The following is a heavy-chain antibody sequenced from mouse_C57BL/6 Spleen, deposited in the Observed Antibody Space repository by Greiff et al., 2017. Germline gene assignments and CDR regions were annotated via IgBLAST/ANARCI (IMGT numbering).Heavy chain of an antibody. V-gene: IGHV1-15*01. Sequence: VQLVESGAELVRPGASVTLSCKASGYTFTDYEMHWVKQTPVHGLEWIGAIDPETGGTAYNQKFKGKAILTADKSSSTAYMELRSLTSEDSAVYYCTSAVVATGDYWGQGTTLTVSS. CDR1: GYTFTDYE. CDR3: TSAVVATGDY. D-gene: IGHD1-1*01. CDR2: IDPETGGT. J-gene: IGHJ2*01.